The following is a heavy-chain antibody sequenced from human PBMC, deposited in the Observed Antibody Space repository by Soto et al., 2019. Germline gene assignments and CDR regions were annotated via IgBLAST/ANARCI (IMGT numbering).Heavy chain of an antibody. V-gene: IGHV1-69*13. J-gene: IGHJ6*02. CDR1: GRTFSSYA. CDR2: IIPIFGTA. D-gene: IGHD3-9*01. CDR3: ARDTPTYYDILTGSLPRGV. Sequence: SVKVSCKASGRTFSSYAISWVRQAPGQGLEWMGGIIPIFGTANYAQRFQGRVTITADESTSTAYMELSSLRSEDTAVYYCARDTPTYYDILTGSLPRGVWGQGTTVTVSS.